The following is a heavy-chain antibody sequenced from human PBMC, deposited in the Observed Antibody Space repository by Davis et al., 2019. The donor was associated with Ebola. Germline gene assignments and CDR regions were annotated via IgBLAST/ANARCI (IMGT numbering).Heavy chain of an antibody. V-gene: IGHV4-34*01. CDR2: INHSGST. CDR1: GGSFSGYY. J-gene: IGHJ6*02. D-gene: IGHD2-2*01. Sequence: ETLSLTCAVYGGSFSGYYWSWIRQPPGKGLEWIGEINHSGSTNYNPSLKSRVTISVDTSKNQFSLKLSSVTAADTAVYYCARRYCSSTSCYGYYYYGMDVWGQGTTVTVSS. CDR3: ARRYCSSTSCYGYYYYGMDV.